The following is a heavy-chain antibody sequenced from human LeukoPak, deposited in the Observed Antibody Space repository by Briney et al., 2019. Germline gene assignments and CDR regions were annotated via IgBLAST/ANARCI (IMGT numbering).Heavy chain of an antibody. CDR2: IYTGGTT. Sequence: GGSLRLSCAASGFTFSSYSMNWVRQAPGKGLEWVSSIYTGGTTYYADSVKGRFTISRDDPKNTLYLQMNSLRADDAAVYYCAREISRFGIWGQGTRVTVSS. CDR1: GFTFSSYS. CDR3: AREISRFGI. J-gene: IGHJ4*02. D-gene: IGHD3-16*01. V-gene: IGHV3-66*01.